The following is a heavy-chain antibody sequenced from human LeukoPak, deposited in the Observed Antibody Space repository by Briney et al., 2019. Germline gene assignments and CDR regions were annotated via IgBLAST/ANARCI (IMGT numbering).Heavy chain of an antibody. CDR3: ARGSWSSNFDY. CDR1: GGSISSGSYY. D-gene: IGHD3-3*01. J-gene: IGHJ4*02. Sequence: SETLSLTCTVSGGSISSGSYYWSWIRQPAGKGLEWIGRIYTSGSTNSNPSLKSRVTISVDTSKNQFSLKLSSVTAADTAVYYCARGSWSSNFDYWGQGTLVTVSS. V-gene: IGHV4-61*02. CDR2: IYTSGST.